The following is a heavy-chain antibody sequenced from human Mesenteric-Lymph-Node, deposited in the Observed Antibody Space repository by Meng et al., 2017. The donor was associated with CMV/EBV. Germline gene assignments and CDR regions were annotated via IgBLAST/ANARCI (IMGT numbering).Heavy chain of an antibody. Sequence: SETLSLTCAVHGGSFSAYYWNWIRQSPGKGPEWIGEINHVGTTNYNPSLASRLTMSVDTSRKQLSLKLSSLTAADTGVYYCARAPFNYFDSSGDPPDYWGQGTLVTVSS. CDR2: INHVGTT. CDR3: ARAPFNYFDSSGDPPDY. J-gene: IGHJ4*02. V-gene: IGHV4-34*01. CDR1: GGSFSAYY. D-gene: IGHD3-22*01.